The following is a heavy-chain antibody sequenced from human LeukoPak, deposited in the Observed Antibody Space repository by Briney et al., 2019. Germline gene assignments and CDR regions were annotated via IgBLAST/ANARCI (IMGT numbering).Heavy chain of an antibody. Sequence: GGSLRLSCAASGFTFSSYWMHWVRQAPGKGLVWVSRINSDGSSASYADSVKGRFTISRDNAKNTLYLQMNSLRAEDTAVYYCARGYYDSTPGYWGQGTLVTVSS. CDR1: GFTFSSYW. V-gene: IGHV3-74*01. CDR2: INSDGSSA. J-gene: IGHJ4*02. CDR3: ARGYYDSTPGY. D-gene: IGHD3-22*01.